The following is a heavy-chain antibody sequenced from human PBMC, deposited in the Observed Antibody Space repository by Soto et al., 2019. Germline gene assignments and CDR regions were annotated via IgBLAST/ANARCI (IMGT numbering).Heavy chain of an antibody. CDR3: ARDYYGSGSYGWFDP. CDR2: ISSGNDYT. Sequence: GGSLRLSCAASGFTFSDYYMSWIRQAPGQGLEWVSYISSGNDYTNYADSVKGRFTISRDNAKNSLYLQMNSLRAEDTAVYYCARDYYGSGSYGWFDPWGQGTLVTVSS. J-gene: IGHJ5*02. CDR1: GFTFSDYY. D-gene: IGHD3-10*01. V-gene: IGHV3-11*05.